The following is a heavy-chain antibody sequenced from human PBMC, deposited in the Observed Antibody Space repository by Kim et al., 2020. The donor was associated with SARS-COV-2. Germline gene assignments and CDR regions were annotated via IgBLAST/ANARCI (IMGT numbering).Heavy chain of an antibody. Sequence: SETLSLTCTVSGGSVSSGSYYWSWIRQPPGKGLEWIGYIYYSGSTNYNPSLKSRVTISVDTSKNQFSLKLSSVTAADTAVYYCARDSGDYVDGVYYYYYGMDVWGQGTTVTVSS. J-gene: IGHJ6*02. CDR1: GGSVSSGSYY. D-gene: IGHD4-17*01. V-gene: IGHV4-61*01. CDR3: ARDSGDYVDGVYYYYYGMDV. CDR2: IYYSGST.